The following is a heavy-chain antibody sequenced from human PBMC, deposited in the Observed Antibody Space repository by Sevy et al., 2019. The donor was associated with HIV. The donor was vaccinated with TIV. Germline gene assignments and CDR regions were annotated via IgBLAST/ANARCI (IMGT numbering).Heavy chain of an antibody. CDR1: GGSISSSSYY. D-gene: IGHD2-2*02. CDR2: IYYSGST. Sequence: SETLSLTCTVSGGSISSSSYYWGWIRQPPGKGLEWIGSIYYSGSTYYNPSLKSRVTIYVDTSKNQFSLNLSSVTAADTAVYYCARQAHIVVVPAAIEGPGWFDPWGQGTLVTVSS. V-gene: IGHV4-39*01. J-gene: IGHJ5*02. CDR3: ARQAHIVVVPAAIEGPGWFDP.